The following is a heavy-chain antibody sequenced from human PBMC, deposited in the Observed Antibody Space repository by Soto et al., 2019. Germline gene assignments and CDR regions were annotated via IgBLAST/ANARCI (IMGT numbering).Heavy chain of an antibody. CDR2: ISSSSTYI. V-gene: IGHV3-21*04. CDR1: GFTFSTYS. CDR3: ASPEYYYDTSGWYY. D-gene: IGHD3-22*01. J-gene: IGHJ4*02. Sequence: EVQLVESGGGLVKPGGSLRLSCAASGFTFSTYSMNWVRQAPGKGLEWVSSISSSSTYIYYADSVKGRFTISRENVKNSLYLQLNSLRAEDTAVYYCASPEYYYDTSGWYYWRQGTLVTVSS.